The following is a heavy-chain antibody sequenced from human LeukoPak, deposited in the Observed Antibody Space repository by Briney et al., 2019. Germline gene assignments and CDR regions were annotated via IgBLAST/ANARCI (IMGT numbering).Heavy chain of an antibody. V-gene: IGHV3-7*02. CDR3: ARVLVGGTNWFDP. CDR2: IKRDGGDK. CDR1: GFTFSSFW. Sequence: GGSLRLSCAASGFTFSSFWMSWVRQAPGKGLEWVANIKRDGGDKYYVDSVKGRFTISRDNAKNSPYLQMNSLRAEDTSVYYCARVLVGGTNWFDPWGQGTLVTVSS. D-gene: IGHD1-26*01. J-gene: IGHJ5*02.